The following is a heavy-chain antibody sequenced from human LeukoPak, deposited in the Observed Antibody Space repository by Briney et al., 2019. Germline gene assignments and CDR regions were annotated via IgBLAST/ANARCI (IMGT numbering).Heavy chain of an antibody. CDR3: TTYGSGRKFDY. D-gene: IGHD3-10*01. J-gene: IGHJ4*02. V-gene: IGHV3-15*04. Sequence: GGSLRLSCAASGFTLSDHYIDWVRQSPGKGLEWVGRIESKTDGGTTDYAALVKGRFTISRDDSTNTLYLQMNSLKSEDTAVYYCTTYGSGRKFDYWGQGVLVTVSS. CDR2: IESKTDGGTT. CDR1: GFTLSDHY.